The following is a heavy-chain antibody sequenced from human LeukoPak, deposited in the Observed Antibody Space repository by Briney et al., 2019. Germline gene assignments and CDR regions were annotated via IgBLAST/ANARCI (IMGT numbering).Heavy chain of an antibody. CDR1: GGSFSGYY. Sequence: PSETLSLTCAVYGGSFSGYYWSWIRQPPGKGLEWIGEINHSGSTNYNPSLKSRVTISVDTSKNQFSLKLSSVTAADTAVYYCARYYVFGGEKTGFAPGGKGPLVTVSS. CDR2: INHSGST. D-gene: IGHD3-3*01. J-gene: IGHJ5*02. CDR3: ARYYVFGGEKTGFAP. V-gene: IGHV4-34*01.